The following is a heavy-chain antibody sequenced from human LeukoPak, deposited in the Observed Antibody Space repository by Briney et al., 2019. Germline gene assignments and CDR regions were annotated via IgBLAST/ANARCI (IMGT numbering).Heavy chain of an antibody. J-gene: IGHJ4*02. CDR3: ARLDIVATTGFDY. Sequence: PGGSLRLSCAASGFTFSSYAMSWVRQAPGKGLEWVSAISGSGGSTYYADSVKGRFTISRDNSKNSLYLQMNSLRAEDTAVYYCARLDIVATTGFDYWGQGTLVTVSS. V-gene: IGHV3-23*01. D-gene: IGHD5-12*01. CDR2: ISGSGGST. CDR1: GFTFSSYA.